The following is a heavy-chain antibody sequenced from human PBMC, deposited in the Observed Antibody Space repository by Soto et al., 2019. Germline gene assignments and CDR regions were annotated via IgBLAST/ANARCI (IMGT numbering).Heavy chain of an antibody. D-gene: IGHD3-3*01. Sequence: SGPTLVNPTQTLTLTCTFSGFSLSTSGVGVGWIRQPPGKALEWLALIYWNDDKRYSPSLKSRLTITKDTSKNQVVLTMTNMDPVDTATHYCAHRPITIFGVATYYFDYWGQRTLVTVSS. V-gene: IGHV2-5*01. CDR1: GFSLSTSGVG. J-gene: IGHJ4*02. CDR3: AHRPITIFGVATYYFDY. CDR2: IYWNDDK.